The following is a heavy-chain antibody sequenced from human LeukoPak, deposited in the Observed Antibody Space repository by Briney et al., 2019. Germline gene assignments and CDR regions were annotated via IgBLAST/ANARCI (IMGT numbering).Heavy chain of an antibody. J-gene: IGHJ4*02. V-gene: IGHV4-4*07. CDR3: ARDRDYYDSSGNFDY. Sequence: SETLSLTCTVSGGSISSYYWSWIRQPAGKGLEWIGRICTSGSTNYNPSLKSRVTMSVDTSKNQFSLKLSSVTAADTAVYYCARDRDYYDSSGNFDYWGQGTLVTVSS. CDR2: ICTSGST. D-gene: IGHD3-22*01. CDR1: GGSISSYY.